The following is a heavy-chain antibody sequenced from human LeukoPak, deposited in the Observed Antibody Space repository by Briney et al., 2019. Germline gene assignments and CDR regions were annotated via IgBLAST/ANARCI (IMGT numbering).Heavy chain of an antibody. J-gene: IGHJ4*02. Sequence: GSLRLSCAASGFTFSSYSMNWVRQPPGKGLEWIGEINHSGSTNYNPSLKSRVTISVDTSKNQFSLKLSSVTAADTAVYYCARHPHRYYYDSSGYYYVGGTFDYWGQGTLVTVSS. D-gene: IGHD3-22*01. CDR1: GFTFSSYS. CDR2: INHSGST. CDR3: ARHPHRYYYDSSGYYYVGGTFDY. V-gene: IGHV4-34*01.